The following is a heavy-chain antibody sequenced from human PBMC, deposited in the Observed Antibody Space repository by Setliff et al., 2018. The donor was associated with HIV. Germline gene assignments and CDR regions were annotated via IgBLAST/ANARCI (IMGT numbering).Heavy chain of an antibody. Sequence: ASVKVSCKASGYIFTNYGITWVRQAPGQGLEWMGWISAENGNTNHAQKLQGRVTMTTDTSTSTADMELRSLRSDDTAVYYCARVPGARPYYYYYMDVWGKGTTVTVSS. CDR2: ISAENGNT. CDR1: GYIFTNYG. V-gene: IGHV1-18*01. J-gene: IGHJ6*03. D-gene: IGHD3-10*01. CDR3: ARVPGARPYYYYYMDV.